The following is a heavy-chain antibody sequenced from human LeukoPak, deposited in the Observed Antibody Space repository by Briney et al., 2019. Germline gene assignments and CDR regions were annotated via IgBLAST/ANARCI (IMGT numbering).Heavy chain of an antibody. J-gene: IGHJ4*02. CDR1: GGSISSSSYY. CDR2: INHSGST. CDR3: ATTFITMVRGVIVIRRYYFDY. V-gene: IGHV4-39*07. D-gene: IGHD3-10*01. Sequence: PSETLSLTCTVSGGSISSSSYYWGWIRQPPGKGLEWIGEINHSGSTNYNPSLKSRVTISVDTSKNQFSLKLSSVTAADTAVYYCATTFITMVRGVIVIRRYYFDYWGQGTLVTVSS.